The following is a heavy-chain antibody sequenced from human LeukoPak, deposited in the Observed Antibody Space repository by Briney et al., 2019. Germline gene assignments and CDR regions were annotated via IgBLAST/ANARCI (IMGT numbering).Heavy chain of an antibody. CDR2: IYYSGST. CDR3: ASPALDYGDYRNFDY. V-gene: IGHV4-39*01. J-gene: IGHJ4*02. D-gene: IGHD4-17*01. CDR1: GGSISSSSYY. Sequence: PSETLSPTCTVSGGSISSSSYYWGWIRQPPGKGLEWIGSIYYSGSTYYNPSLKSRVTISVDTSKNQFSLKLSSVTAADTAVYYCASPALDYGDYRNFDYWGQGTLVTVSS.